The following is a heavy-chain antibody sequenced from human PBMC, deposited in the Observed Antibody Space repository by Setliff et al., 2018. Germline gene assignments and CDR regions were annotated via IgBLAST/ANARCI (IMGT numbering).Heavy chain of an antibody. CDR1: GGSISSGNYY. CDR3: VREGVDSRSSTDYRYYMDV. D-gene: IGHD3-22*01. Sequence: SETLSLTCTVSGGSISSGNYYWSWIRQPAGKAPEWIGHIFSKGSTNNNPSLKSRVTISIDSSKNQMSLRMTSVTAADTAVYYCVREGVDSRSSTDYRYYMDVWGKGTTVTVSS. J-gene: IGHJ6*03. CDR2: IFSKGST. V-gene: IGHV4-61*09.